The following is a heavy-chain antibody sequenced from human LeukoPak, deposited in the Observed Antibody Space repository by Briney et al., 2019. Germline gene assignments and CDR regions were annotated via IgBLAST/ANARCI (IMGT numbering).Heavy chain of an antibody. D-gene: IGHD3-22*01. CDR3: ARDKEGSYYYDSSGYYYDY. V-gene: IGHV3-21*01. J-gene: IGHJ4*02. Sequence: GGSLRLSCAASGFTFSSYSMDWVRQAPGKGLEWVSSISSSSSYIYYADSVKGRFTISRDNAKNSLYLQMNSLRAEDTAVYYCARDKEGSYYYDSSGYYYDYWGQGTLVTVSS. CDR2: ISSSSSYI. CDR1: GFTFSSYS.